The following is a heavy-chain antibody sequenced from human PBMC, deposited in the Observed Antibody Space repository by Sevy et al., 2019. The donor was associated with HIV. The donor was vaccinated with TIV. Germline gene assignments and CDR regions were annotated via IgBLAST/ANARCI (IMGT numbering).Heavy chain of an antibody. CDR2: INGRGTDS. D-gene: IGHD3-9*01. CDR3: VTGFPCYPLDY. J-gene: IGHJ4*02. V-gene: IGHV3-23*01. CDR1: GFTFETYD. Sequence: GGSLRLSCASSGFTFETYDMIWVRQAPGKGPEWVSAINGRGTDSYYTDSVKGRLTISRDTSRNTVYFQMDSLRAEDTAVYYCVTGFPCYPLDYWGRGTLVTVSS.